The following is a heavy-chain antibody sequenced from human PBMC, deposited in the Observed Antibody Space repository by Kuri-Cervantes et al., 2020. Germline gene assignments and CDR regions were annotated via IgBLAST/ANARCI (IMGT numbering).Heavy chain of an antibody. Sequence: GESLKISCAASGFTISDYYMSWIRQAPGKGLEWVSYISSSGSTIYYADSVKGRFTISRDNAKNSLYLQMNSLRAEDTAVYYCARGFKGYGDYEEYFDYWGQGTLVTVSS. CDR1: GFTISDYY. V-gene: IGHV3-11*01. CDR2: ISSSGSTI. D-gene: IGHD4-17*01. CDR3: ARGFKGYGDYEEYFDY. J-gene: IGHJ4*02.